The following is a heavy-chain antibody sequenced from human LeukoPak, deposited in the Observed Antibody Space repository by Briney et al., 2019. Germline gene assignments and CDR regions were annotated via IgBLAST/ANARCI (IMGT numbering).Heavy chain of an antibody. CDR3: ARGHLYSSSWYTNWFDP. CDR2: IIPIFGTA. V-gene: IGHV1-69*05. Sequence: GASVKVSCKASGGTFSSYAISWVRQAPGQGLEWMGGIIPIFGTANYAQKFQGRVTITTDGSTSTAYMELSSLRSEDTAVYYCARGHLYSSSWYTNWFDPWGQGTLVTVSS. CDR1: GGTFSSYA. D-gene: IGHD6-13*01. J-gene: IGHJ5*02.